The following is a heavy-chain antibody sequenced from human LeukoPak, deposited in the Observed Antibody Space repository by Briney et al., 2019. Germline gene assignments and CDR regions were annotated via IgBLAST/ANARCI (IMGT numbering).Heavy chain of an antibody. V-gene: IGHV1-46*01. CDR2: TNPSGGST. D-gene: IGHD5-18*01. CDR3: ARAREKRGYSYGF. J-gene: IGHJ4*02. CDR1: GYTFTSYY. Sequence: ASVKVSCKASGYTFTSYYMHWVRQAPGQGLEWMGITNPSGGSTSYAQKFQGRVTMTRDTSTSTVYMELSSLRSEDTAVYYCARAREKRGYSYGFWGQGTLVTVSS.